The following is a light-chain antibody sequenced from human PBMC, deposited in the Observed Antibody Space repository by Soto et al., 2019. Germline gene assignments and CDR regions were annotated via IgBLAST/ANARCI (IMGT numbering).Light chain of an antibody. CDR1: QSLLHSNGYNY. V-gene: IGKV2-28*01. CDR3: MKALQTPIN. CDR2: LGS. Sequence: DIVITQSPLSLPVTPGDPASISCRSSQSLLHSNGYNYLDWYLQKPGQSPQLLIYLGSNRASGVPDRFSGSGSGTGFTLKISRVEAEDVGVYYCMKALQTPINFGQGTRLEIK. J-gene: IGKJ5*01.